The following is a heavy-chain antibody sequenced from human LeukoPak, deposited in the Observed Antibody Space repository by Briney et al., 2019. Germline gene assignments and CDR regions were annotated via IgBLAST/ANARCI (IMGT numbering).Heavy chain of an antibody. V-gene: IGHV6-1*01. CDR2: TYYRSKWYN. CDR3: ARVVTTGTYYFDY. Sequence: PSQTLSLTCAISGDSVSCNSATWNWIRQSPSRGLEWLGRTYYRSKWYNDYAVSVKSRMTINPDTSKNQFSLQLNSVTPDDTAVYYCARVVTTGTYYFDYWGQGTLVTASS. J-gene: IGHJ4*02. D-gene: IGHD1-1*01. CDR1: GDSVSCNSAT.